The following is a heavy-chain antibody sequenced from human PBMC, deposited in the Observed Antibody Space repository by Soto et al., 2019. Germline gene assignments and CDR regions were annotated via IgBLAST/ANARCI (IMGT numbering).Heavy chain of an antibody. D-gene: IGHD6-13*01. CDR1: GFTFSSYS. V-gene: IGHV3-21*01. Sequence: GGSLRLSCAASGFTFSSYSMNWVRQAPGKGLEWVSSISSSSSYIYYADSVKGRFTISRDNAKNSLYLQMNSLRAEDTAVYYCVRWGGSSWYYYYYGMDVWGQGTTVTVSS. CDR2: ISSSSSYI. CDR3: VRWGGSSWYYYYYGMDV. J-gene: IGHJ6*02.